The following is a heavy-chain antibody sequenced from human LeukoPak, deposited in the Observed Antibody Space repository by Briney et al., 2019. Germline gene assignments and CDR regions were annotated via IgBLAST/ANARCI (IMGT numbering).Heavy chain of an antibody. CDR1: GFTFSNAW. Sequence: GGSLRPSCAASGFTFSNAWMSWVRQAPGKGLEWVGRIKSKTDGGTADYAAPVKGRFTISRDDSKNTLYLQMNSLKTEDTAVYYCTTDLSPYYDFWSGYFDYWGQGTLVTVSS. CDR2: IKSKTDGGTA. D-gene: IGHD3-3*01. CDR3: TTDLSPYYDFWSGYFDY. V-gene: IGHV3-15*01. J-gene: IGHJ4*02.